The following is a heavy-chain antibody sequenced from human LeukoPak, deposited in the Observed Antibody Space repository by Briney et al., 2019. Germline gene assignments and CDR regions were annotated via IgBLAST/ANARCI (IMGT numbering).Heavy chain of an antibody. CDR3: ARGPVLTWFDP. J-gene: IGHJ5*02. CDR1: GYTFTSYY. V-gene: IGHV1-46*01. Sequence: ASVKVSCKASGYTFTSYYMHWVRQAPGQGLEWMGIINPSGGSTSYAQKFQGGVTMTRGTSTSTVYMELSSLRSEDTAVYYCARGPVLTWFDPWGQGTLVTVSS. D-gene: IGHD4/OR15-4a*01. CDR2: INPSGGST.